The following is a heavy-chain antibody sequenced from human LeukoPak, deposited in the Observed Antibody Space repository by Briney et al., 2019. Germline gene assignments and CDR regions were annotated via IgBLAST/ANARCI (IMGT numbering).Heavy chain of an antibody. D-gene: IGHD3-3*01. CDR2: IYSGGST. J-gene: IGHJ4*02. CDR3: AKATYDFWSGYSDYFDY. Sequence: PGGSLRLSXAASGFTVSSNYMSWVRQAPGKGLEWVSVIYSGGSTYYADSVKGRFTISRDNSKNTLYLQMNSLRAEDTAVYYCAKATYDFWSGYSDYFDYWGQGTLVTVSS. CDR1: GFTVSSNY. V-gene: IGHV3-53*05.